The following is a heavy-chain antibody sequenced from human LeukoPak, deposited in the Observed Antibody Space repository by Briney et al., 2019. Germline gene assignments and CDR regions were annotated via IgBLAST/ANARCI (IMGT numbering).Heavy chain of an antibody. CDR2: VDPEDGET. V-gene: IGHV1-69-2*01. D-gene: IGHD5-24*01. Sequence: ASVKVSCKVSGYTFTDYYMHWVQQAPGKGLEWMGLVDPEDGETIYAEKFQGRVTITADTSTDTAYMELSSLRSEDTAVYYCATATSAYDGSPFDYWGQGTLVTVSS. J-gene: IGHJ4*02. CDR3: ATATSAYDGSPFDY. CDR1: GYTFTDYY.